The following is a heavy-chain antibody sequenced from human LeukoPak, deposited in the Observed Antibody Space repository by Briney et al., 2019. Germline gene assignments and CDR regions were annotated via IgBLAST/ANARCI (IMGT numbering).Heavy chain of an antibody. V-gene: IGHV1-18*04. J-gene: IGHJ6*04. CDR1: GYTFTRYS. CDR2: ISAYNGNT. CDR3: ARDSDWNTVNYYYGMDV. Sequence: ASVKVSCKASGYTFTRYSISWVRQAPGQGLEWMGWISAYNGNTNYAQKLQGRVTMTTDTSTSTAYMELRSLRSDDTAVYYCARDSDWNTVNYYYGMDVWGKGTTVTVSS. D-gene: IGHD1/OR15-1a*01.